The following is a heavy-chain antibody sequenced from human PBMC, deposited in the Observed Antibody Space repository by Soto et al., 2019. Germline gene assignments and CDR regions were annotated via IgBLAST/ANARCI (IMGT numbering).Heavy chain of an antibody. CDR1: GFTFSSYS. CDR3: AKVSCSGGSYTHADFHY. V-gene: IGHV3-23*01. CDR2: ISVSGGST. Sequence: GGSLRLSCAASGFTFSSYSMSWVRQAPGKGLEWVSAISVSGGSTYYADSVKGRFTISRSNSKNTLYLQMNSLRAEDTAVYYCAKVSCSGGSYTHADFHYWGQGKLVTVSS. J-gene: IGHJ4*02. D-gene: IGHD2-15*01.